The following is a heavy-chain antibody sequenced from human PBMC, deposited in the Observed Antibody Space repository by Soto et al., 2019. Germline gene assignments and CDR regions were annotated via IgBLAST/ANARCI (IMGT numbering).Heavy chain of an antibody. Sequence: QSHSVTGAVAGDSVSSNSAAWYWIRQSPSRGLEWLGRTYYRSKWFNDYAVSVKSRITINPDTSKNQFSLQLNSVTPEDTAVYYCAFAGTIVRGVTYAISGRGSMVIGS. J-gene: IGHJ3*02. D-gene: IGHD3-10*01. CDR2: TYYRSKWFN. V-gene: IGHV6-1*01. CDR1: GDSVSSNSAA. CDR3: AFAGTIVRGVTYAI.